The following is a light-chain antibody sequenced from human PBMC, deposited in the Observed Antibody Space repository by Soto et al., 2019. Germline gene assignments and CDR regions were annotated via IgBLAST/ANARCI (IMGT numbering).Light chain of an antibody. CDR1: QSISNW. V-gene: IGKV1-5*03. CDR3: QQYGSSPIT. J-gene: IGKJ5*01. CDR2: KAS. Sequence: DIQLTQSPSFLSASVGDRVSITCRASQSISNWLAWYQQKPGKAPKLLIYKASTLESGVPSRFSGSGSGTDFTLTISRLEPEDFAVYYCQQYGSSPITFGQGTRLEIK.